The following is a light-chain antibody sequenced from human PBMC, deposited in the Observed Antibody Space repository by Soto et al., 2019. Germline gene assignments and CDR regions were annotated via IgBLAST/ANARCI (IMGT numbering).Light chain of an antibody. J-gene: IGKJ1*01. Sequence: EVVMTQSPATLSVSPGERATLSCRASQSVSSNLACYQQKPGQAPRLLIYGASTRATGGPVRFSGSGSGTEFTLTIGSLQSEDFAFYYCQQYDTWPPWTFGQGTKVEIK. V-gene: IGKV3-15*01. CDR1: QSVSSN. CDR2: GAS. CDR3: QQYDTWPPWT.